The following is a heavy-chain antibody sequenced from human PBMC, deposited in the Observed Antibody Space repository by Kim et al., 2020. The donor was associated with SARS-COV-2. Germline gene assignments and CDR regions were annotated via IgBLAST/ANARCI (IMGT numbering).Heavy chain of an antibody. V-gene: IGHV4-59*13. CDR2: IYYSGST. D-gene: IGHD2-2*01. Sequence: SETLSLTCTVSGGSISSYYWSWIRQPPGKGLEWIGYIYYSGSTNYNPSLKSRVTISVDKSKNQFSLKLSSVTAADTAVYYCARAESSVVVPAARVYYGMDVWGQGTTVTVSS. CDR3: ARAESSVVVPAARVYYGMDV. CDR1: GGSISSYY. J-gene: IGHJ6*02.